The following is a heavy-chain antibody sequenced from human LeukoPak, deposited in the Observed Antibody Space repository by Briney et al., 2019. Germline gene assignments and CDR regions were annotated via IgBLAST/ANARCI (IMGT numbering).Heavy chain of an antibody. D-gene: IGHD2-15*01. V-gene: IGHV3-21*01. J-gene: IGHJ6*02. CDR2: ISPSSSYM. CDR3: ARDLSDIVVVVAAVYYYGMDV. Sequence: GGSLRLSCAASGFTFSDYTMNWVRQAPGKGLEWVSSISPSSSYMYYADSVKGRFTISRDNSKNTLYLQMNSLRAEDTAVYYCARDLSDIVVVVAAVYYYGMDVWGQGTTVTVSS. CDR1: GFTFSDYT.